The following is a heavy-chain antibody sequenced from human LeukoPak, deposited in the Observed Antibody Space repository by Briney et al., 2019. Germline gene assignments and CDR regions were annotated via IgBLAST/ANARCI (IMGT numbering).Heavy chain of an antibody. J-gene: IGHJ3*02. V-gene: IGHV4-39*01. D-gene: IGHD2-2*01. CDR2: IHYSGSI. CDR1: GGSISSSTYY. CDR3: ARSYCSSSCYAVGAFDI. Sequence: SETLSLTCTASGGSISSSTYYWGWIRQPPGKGLEWTGSIHYSGSIYYNPSLKSRVTISVDMSKNQFSLKLSSVTAADTAVYYCARSYCSSSCYAVGAFDIWGQGTVVTVSS.